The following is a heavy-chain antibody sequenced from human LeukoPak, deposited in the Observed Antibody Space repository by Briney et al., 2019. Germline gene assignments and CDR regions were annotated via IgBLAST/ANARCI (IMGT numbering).Heavy chain of an antibody. CDR1: GYIFTNYY. D-gene: IGHD3-10*01. J-gene: IGHJ4*02. CDR2: INPSGGST. CDR3: ARDHGSAYYRAPRH. Sequence: ASVSVSCKASGYIFTNYYMHWVRQAPGQGLEWMGTINPSGGSTTYAQKFQGRVTMTRDTSTSTVYMELSSLRSEDTAVYYCARDHGSAYYRAPRHWGQGTLVTVSS. V-gene: IGHV1-46*01.